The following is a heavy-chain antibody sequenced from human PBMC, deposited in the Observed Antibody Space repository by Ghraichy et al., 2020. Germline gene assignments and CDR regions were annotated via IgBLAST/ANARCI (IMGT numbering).Heavy chain of an antibody. J-gene: IGHJ4*02. CDR1: GFTFNNYA. Sequence: GGSLRLSCAASGFTFNNYAMSWVRQVPGKGLEWVSAISGSADTTYYANSVRGRFTISRDNSKNSVYLQMNSLRAEDTAVYYCAWHSRWSDFDCWGQGTLVTVSS. V-gene: IGHV3-23*01. CDR3: AWHSRWSDFDC. CDR2: ISGSADTT. D-gene: IGHD4-23*01.